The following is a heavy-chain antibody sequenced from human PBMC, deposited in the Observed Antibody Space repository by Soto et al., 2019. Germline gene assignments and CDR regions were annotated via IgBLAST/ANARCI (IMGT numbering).Heavy chain of an antibody. J-gene: IGHJ6*03. CDR2: ISWNSGSI. CDR1: GFTFDDYA. Sequence: GGSLRLSCAASGFTFDDYAMHWVRQAPXKGLEWVSGISWNSGSIGYADSVKGRFTISRDNAKNSLYLQMNSLRAEDTALYYCAKDGAAGSFYYYYYYMDVGGKGTTVTVSS. CDR3: AKDGAAGSFYYYYYYMDV. D-gene: IGHD6-13*01. V-gene: IGHV3-9*01.